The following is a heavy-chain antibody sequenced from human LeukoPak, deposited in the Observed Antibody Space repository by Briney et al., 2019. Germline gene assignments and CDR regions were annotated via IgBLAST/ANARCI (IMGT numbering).Heavy chain of an antibody. CDR2: IFYSGIT. D-gene: IGHD5-12*01. CDR3: ARLFSGSWFDP. V-gene: IGHV4-59*01. J-gene: IGHJ5*02. CDR1: GGSISSYY. Sequence: SETLSLTCTVSGGSISSYYWSWIRQPPGKGLEWIGYIFYSGITNYNPSLKSRVTMSVDASKNQVSLKLSSVTTADTAVYYCARLFSGSWFDPWGQGTLVTVSS.